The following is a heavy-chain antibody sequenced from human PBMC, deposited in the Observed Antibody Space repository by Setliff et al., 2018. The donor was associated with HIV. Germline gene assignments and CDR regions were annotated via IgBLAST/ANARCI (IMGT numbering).Heavy chain of an antibody. V-gene: IGHV1-69*10. CDR1: GDTFSSYA. CDR2: IIPILGMA. Sequence: GASVKVSCKASGDTFSSYAISWVRQAPGQGLEWMGGIIPILGMAKYTQKFQGRVTITADKSTSTAYMELSILKSEDTAVYYCASAYDYYMDVWGKGTTVTVSS. J-gene: IGHJ6*03. CDR3: ASAYDYYMDV.